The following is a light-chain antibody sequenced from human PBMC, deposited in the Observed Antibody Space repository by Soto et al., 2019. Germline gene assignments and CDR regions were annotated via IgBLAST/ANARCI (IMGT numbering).Light chain of an antibody. CDR1: QSLVHSDGNTY. J-gene: IGKJ2*01. CDR3: MPVTHFPYT. CDR2: NIS. V-gene: IGKV2-24*01. Sequence: DIVMTQTPLLSPVTLGQPASISCRSSQSLVHSDGNTYLSWLQQSPGQPPRLLIYNISNRFFVVPGRFGRSRAGTDFTLRISRVEAEDVGIYYCMPVTHFPYTFGQGSKLEI.